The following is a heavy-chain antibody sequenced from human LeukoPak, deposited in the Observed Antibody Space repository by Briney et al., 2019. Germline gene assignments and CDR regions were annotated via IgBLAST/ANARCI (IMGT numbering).Heavy chain of an antibody. D-gene: IGHD3-22*01. CDR2: IYYSGST. CDR3: ARGAMIDDAFDI. CDR1: GGSFSTYY. J-gene: IGHJ3*02. Sequence: SETLSLTCAVYGGSFSTYYWSWIRQPPGKGPEWIGYIYYSGSTYYNPSLKSRVTISVDTSKNQFSLKLSSVTAADTAVYYCARGAMIDDAFDIWGQGTMVTVSS. V-gene: IGHV4-30-4*01.